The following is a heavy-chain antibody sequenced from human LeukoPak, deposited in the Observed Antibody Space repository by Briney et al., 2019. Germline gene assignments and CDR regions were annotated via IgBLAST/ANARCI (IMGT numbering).Heavy chain of an antibody. CDR3: ARANYYDSSGLIDP. CDR2: IYYSGST. D-gene: IGHD3-22*01. CDR1: GGSISSGGYY. V-gene: IGHV4-31*03. Sequence: PSETLSLTCTVSGGSISSGGYYWSWIRQHPGKGLEWIGYIYYSGSTYYNPSLKSRVTISVDTSKNQFSLKLSYVTAADTAVYYCARANYYDSSGLIDPWGQGTLVTVSS. J-gene: IGHJ5*02.